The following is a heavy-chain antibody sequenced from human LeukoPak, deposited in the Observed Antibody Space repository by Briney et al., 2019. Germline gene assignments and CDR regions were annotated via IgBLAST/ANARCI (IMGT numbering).Heavy chain of an antibody. CDR2: IYSSGST. Sequence: SETLSLTCTAPGGSISSYYWSWIRQPAGKGLEWIGRIYSSGSTNYNPSLRSRVTKSVDTSKNQFSLKLNSVTAADTAVYYCARDMRVVVGTFDYWGQGTLVTVSS. CDR3: ARDMRVVVGTFDY. D-gene: IGHD3-22*01. J-gene: IGHJ4*02. V-gene: IGHV4-4*07. CDR1: GGSISSYY.